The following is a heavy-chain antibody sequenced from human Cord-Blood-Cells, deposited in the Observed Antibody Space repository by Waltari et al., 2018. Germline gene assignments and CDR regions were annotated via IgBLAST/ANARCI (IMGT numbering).Heavy chain of an antibody. D-gene: IGHD6-13*01. CDR2: IYSGGST. Sequence: EVQLVESGGGLIQPGGSLRLSCAASGFPVSSNYMSWVRQAPGKGLEWVSVIYSGGSTYYADSVKGRFTISRDNSKNTLYLQMNSLRAEDTAVYYCARDYSSYYYYMDVWGKGTTVTVSS. CDR1: GFPVSSNY. V-gene: IGHV3-53*01. CDR3: ARDYSSYYYYMDV. J-gene: IGHJ6*03.